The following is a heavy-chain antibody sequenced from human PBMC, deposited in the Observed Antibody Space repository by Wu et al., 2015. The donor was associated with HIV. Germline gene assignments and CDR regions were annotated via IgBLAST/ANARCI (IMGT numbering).Heavy chain of an antibody. J-gene: IGHJ3*02. D-gene: IGHD3-10*01. CDR2: INPNSDVA. CDR1: GYTFTAYY. V-gene: IGHV1-2*02. Sequence: QVQLVQSGVELKKPGASVKISCKTSGYTFTAYYIHWVRQAPGQGLEWMAWINPNSDVANFAEIFQGRVTMTRETAITTAYLELTGLTSDDTAVYYCVRGARGMPKGAFDIWGQGTLVTVSS. CDR3: VRGARGMPKGAFDI.